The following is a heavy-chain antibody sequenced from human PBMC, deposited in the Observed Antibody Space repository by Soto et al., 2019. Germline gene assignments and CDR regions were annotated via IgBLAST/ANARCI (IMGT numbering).Heavy chain of an antibody. Sequence: QVQLVESGGGVVQPGRSLTLSCAASGFTFSNYGMHWVRQAPGKGLEWVAVILNHGSNRYHADSVKDRFTISRDNSKNTLYLQMNSLRAEDTAVYYCARDDEYSGNGMDVWGQGTTVTVS. CDR1: GFTFSNYG. CDR3: ARDDEYSGNGMDV. J-gene: IGHJ6*02. V-gene: IGHV3-33*01. CDR2: ILNHGSNR. D-gene: IGHD3-10*01.